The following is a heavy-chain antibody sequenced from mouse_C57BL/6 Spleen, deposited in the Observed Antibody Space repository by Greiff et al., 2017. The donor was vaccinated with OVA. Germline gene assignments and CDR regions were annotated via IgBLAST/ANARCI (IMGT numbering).Heavy chain of an antibody. CDR3: ARPQLGRGYAMDY. CDR2: IWGVGST. V-gene: IGHV2-6*01. Sequence: QVQLKESGPGLVAPSQSLSITCTVSGFSLTSYGVDWVRQSPGKGLEWLGVIWGVGSTNYNSALKSRLSISKDNSKSQVFLKMNSLQTDDTAMYYCARPQLGRGYAMDYWGQGTSVTVSS. D-gene: IGHD4-1*02. J-gene: IGHJ4*01. CDR1: GFSLTSYG.